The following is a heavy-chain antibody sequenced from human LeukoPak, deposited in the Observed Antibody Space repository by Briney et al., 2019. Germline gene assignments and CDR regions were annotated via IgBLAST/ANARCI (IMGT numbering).Heavy chain of an antibody. CDR2: ISGSGDST. CDR3: AKEMEVSPGPDY. V-gene: IGHV3-23*01. CDR1: GFTFSSYA. D-gene: IGHD1-14*01. J-gene: IGHJ4*02. Sequence: GGSLRLSCAASGFTFSSYAMSWVRQAPGKGLECVSAISGSGDSTYYADSVKGRFTISRDNSKNTLYLQMNSLRPEDTAVYYCAKEMEVSPGPDYWGQGTLVTVSS.